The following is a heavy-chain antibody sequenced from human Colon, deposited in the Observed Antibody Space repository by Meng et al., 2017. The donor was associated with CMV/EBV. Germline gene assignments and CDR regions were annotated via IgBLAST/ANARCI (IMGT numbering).Heavy chain of an antibody. J-gene: IGHJ4*02. CDR3: AKGKYGGGRFDFDS. Sequence: SETLSLTCIVSGGSISSSNYYWAWIRQPPGKGLEWIANVYYSGATHYKPSLQSRVTISLDTSKNQISLRMNSVTAADTAVYYCAKGKYGGGRFDFDSWGQGMLVTVSS. D-gene: IGHD2-21*01. CDR2: VYYSGAT. CDR1: GGSISSSNYY. V-gene: IGHV4-39*07.